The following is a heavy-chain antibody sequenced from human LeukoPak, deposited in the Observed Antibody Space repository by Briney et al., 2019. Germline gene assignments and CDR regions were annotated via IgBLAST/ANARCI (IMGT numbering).Heavy chain of an antibody. CDR2: MYYSGST. J-gene: IGHJ5*02. V-gene: IGHV4-59*08. CDR1: GGSISSYY. CDR3: ARTNLERPFDP. Sequence: SETLSLTCTVSGGSISSYYGSWIRQPPGKGLEWIGYMYYSGSTNYYPSLKSRVTISVDTSKNLFSLKLSPVTAADTAVYYCARTNLERPFDPWGQGTLVTVSS. D-gene: IGHD1-1*01.